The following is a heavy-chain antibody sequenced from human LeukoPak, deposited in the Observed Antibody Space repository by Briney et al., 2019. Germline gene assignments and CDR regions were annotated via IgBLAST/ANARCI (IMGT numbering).Heavy chain of an antibody. CDR2: ISGSTNYI. D-gene: IGHD3-10*01. CDR3: ARTYYYGSGSNDY. CDR1: GFALSSYT. Sequence: GGSLRLSCAASGFALSSYTMNWGRQAPGEGLGWVSSISGSTNYIYFADSVKGRFTISRDNAKNSLYLQMNSLRAEDTAVYYCARTYYYGSGSNDYWGQGTLVTVSS. J-gene: IGHJ4*02. V-gene: IGHV3-21*01.